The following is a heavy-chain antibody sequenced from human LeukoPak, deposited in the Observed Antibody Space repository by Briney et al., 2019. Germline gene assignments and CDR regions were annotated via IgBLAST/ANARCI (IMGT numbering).Heavy chain of an antibody. CDR1: GGAITTYQ. Sequence: SETLSLTCTVSGGAITTYQWTWIRQPAGKGLEWIGLIYTSGNTNYNPSLKSRVTMSVDTSKNQFFLKLSSVTAADTAVYYCARDQHSSGWYGYFDLWGRGTLVTVSS. CDR3: ARDQHSSGWYGYFDL. J-gene: IGHJ2*01. D-gene: IGHD6-19*01. CDR2: IYTSGNT. V-gene: IGHV4-4*07.